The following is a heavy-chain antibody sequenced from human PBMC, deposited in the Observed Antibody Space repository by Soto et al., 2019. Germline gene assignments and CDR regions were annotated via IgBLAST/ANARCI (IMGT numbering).Heavy chain of an antibody. J-gene: IGHJ5*02. CDR2: IYYSGST. V-gene: IGHV4-31*03. Sequence: QVQLQESGPGLVKPSQTLSLTCTVSGGSISSGGYYWSWIRQHPGKGLEWIGYIYYSGSTYYNPSLKSRGTISVDTSKNQFSRKLSSVTAADTAVYYCARAWHSGYSGYDPPNWFDPWGQGTLVTVSS. D-gene: IGHD5-12*01. CDR1: GGSISSGGYY. CDR3: ARAWHSGYSGYDPPNWFDP.